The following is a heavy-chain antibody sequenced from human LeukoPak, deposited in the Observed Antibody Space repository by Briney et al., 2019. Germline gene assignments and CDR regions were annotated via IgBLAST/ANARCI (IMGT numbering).Heavy chain of an antibody. D-gene: IGHD3-22*01. V-gene: IGHV3-64*01. CDR3: ASARDSSGYYLY. CDR2: INSNGGST. J-gene: IGHJ4*02. CDR1: GFTFSSYA. Sequence: PGGSLRPSCAASGFTFSSYAMHWVRQAPGKGLEYVSAINSNGGSTYYANSVKGRFTISRDNSKNTLYLQMGSLRAEDMAVYYCASARDSSGYYLYWGQGTLVTVSS.